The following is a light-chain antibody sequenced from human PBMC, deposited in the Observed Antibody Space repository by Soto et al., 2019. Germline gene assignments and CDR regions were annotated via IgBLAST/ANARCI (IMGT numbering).Light chain of an antibody. V-gene: IGLV2-23*01. J-gene: IGLJ2*01. CDR3: CSYGGITL. CDR1: SSDVGSYNL. Sequence: QSALTQPASVSGSPGQSITISCTATSSDVGSYNLVSWYRQHPGKAPKLIIYEGTKRPSGVSNRFSGSKSGNTASLTISGLQAEDEADYYCCSYGGITLFGGGTKLTVL. CDR2: EGT.